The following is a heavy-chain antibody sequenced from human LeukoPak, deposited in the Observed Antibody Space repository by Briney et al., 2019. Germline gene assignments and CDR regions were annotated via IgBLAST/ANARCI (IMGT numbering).Heavy chain of an antibody. J-gene: IGHJ4*02. CDR2: IYYSGST. CDR3: ARVRQLVPGYFFDY. Sequence: SETLSLTSDVSGDSGASSGSYWSGWFRQPPGKGLEWIGYIYYSGSTNYNPSFKSRVTISLDTSENQFSLKLTSVTAADTAVYYCARVRQLVPGYFFDYWGQGALVTVSS. D-gene: IGHD6-6*01. V-gene: IGHV4-61*01. CDR1: GDSGASSGSYW.